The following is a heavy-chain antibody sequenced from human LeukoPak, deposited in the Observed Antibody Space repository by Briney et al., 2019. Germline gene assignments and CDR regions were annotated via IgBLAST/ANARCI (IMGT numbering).Heavy chain of an antibody. Sequence: SETLSLTCTVSGGSLSSGGYYWSWVRQHPGRGLEWLGYIYYSGSTYYNPSLKSRVTISVDTSKNQFSLKLSSVTAADTAVYYCARVSAVAGYFDYWGQGTLVTVSS. V-gene: IGHV4-31*03. J-gene: IGHJ4*02. CDR3: ARVSAVAGYFDY. CDR1: GGSLSSGGYY. D-gene: IGHD6-19*01. CDR2: IYYSGST.